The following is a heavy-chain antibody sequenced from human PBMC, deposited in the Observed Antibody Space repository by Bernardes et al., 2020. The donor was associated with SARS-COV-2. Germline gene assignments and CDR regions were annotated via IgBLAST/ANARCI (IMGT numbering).Heavy chain of an antibody. Sequence: GGSLRLSCAASGFSLSSYWMSWVRQAPGKGLEWVANINQDGSQKYYVDSVEGRFTISRDNARNSLYLQMNSLRGEDTAVYYCARAYSLDYYASGSYLDYWGQGTLATVSS. D-gene: IGHD3-10*01. J-gene: IGHJ4*02. V-gene: IGHV3-7*03. CDR1: GFSLSSYW. CDR2: INQDGSQK. CDR3: ARAYSLDYYASGSYLDY.